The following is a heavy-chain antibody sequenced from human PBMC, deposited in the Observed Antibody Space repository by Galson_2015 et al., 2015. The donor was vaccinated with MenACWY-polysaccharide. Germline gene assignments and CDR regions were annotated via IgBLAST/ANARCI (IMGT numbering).Heavy chain of an antibody. CDR2: IFYSGST. Sequence: SETLSLTCRVSGGSLTAYYWAWIRQPPGKGLEWIGCIFYSGSTKYSPSLNSRVTISVDTSNNQFSLKLSSVTAADTAVYYCARSPGGYSSGGQIASWGQGSLVTVSS. J-gene: IGHJ4*02. CDR1: GGSLTAYY. CDR3: ARSPGGYSSGGQIAS. V-gene: IGHV4-59*01. D-gene: IGHD5-18*01.